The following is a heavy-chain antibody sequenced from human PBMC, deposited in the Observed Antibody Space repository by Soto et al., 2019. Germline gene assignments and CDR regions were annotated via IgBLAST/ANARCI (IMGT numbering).Heavy chain of an antibody. J-gene: IGHJ4*02. V-gene: IGHV4-30-2*01. Sequence: QLQLQESGSGLVKPSQTLSLTCAVSGGSISSGGYSWSWIRQPPGKGLEWIGYIYHSGSTYYNPSLKSRVTISVDRSKNQFSLKLSSVTAADTAVYYCASFALRTRIAAAPLWGQGTLVTVSS. CDR1: GGSISSGGYS. CDR3: ASFALRTRIAAAPL. D-gene: IGHD6-13*01. CDR2: IYHSGST.